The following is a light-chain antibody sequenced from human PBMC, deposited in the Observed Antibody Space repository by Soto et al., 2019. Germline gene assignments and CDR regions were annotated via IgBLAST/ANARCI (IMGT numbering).Light chain of an antibody. CDR2: AAS. CDR3: QQANSFPLT. V-gene: IGKV1D-12*01. CDR1: QDISSW. J-gene: IGKJ4*01. Sequence: DIQMTQSPSSVSASVGDRVTITCRASQDISSWLAWYQHKPGKAPSLLIYAASSLQSGGQSRFRVSGSGTDFALTIAGLESEDFATYYCQQANSFPLTFGGGTKVEIK.